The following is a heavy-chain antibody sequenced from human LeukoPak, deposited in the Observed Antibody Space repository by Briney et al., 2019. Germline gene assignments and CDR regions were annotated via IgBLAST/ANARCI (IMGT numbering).Heavy chain of an antibody. CDR2: ISGSGGST. CDR3: AKSDCSSTSCSYYYYYGMDV. CDR1: GFTFSSYA. D-gene: IGHD2-2*01. V-gene: IGHV3-23*01. J-gene: IGHJ6*04. Sequence: AGGSLRLSCAASGFTFSSYAMSWVRQAPGKGLERVSAISGSGGSTYYADSVKGRFTISRDNSKNTLYLQMNSLRAEDTAVYYCAKSDCSSTSCSYYYYYGMDVWGKGTTVTVSS.